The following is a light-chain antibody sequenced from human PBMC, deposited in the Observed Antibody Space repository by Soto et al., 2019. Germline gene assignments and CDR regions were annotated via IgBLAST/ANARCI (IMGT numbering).Light chain of an antibody. V-gene: IGKV3-11*01. Sequence: EIVLTQSPATLSLSPGDRVTLSCRASQSLSSYLAWYRQKPGQAPRLLIYDTSNRATGIPDRLSGSGSGTDLTLTISRLEPEDFAVYYCRKRSNCPPAFGQGTRLEIK. CDR1: QSLSSY. J-gene: IGKJ5*01. CDR2: DTS. CDR3: RKRSNCPPA.